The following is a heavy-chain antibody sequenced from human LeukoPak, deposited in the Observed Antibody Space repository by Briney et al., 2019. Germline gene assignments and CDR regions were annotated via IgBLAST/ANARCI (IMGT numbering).Heavy chain of an antibody. CDR2: INPNSCGT. D-gene: IGHD3-10*01. J-gene: IGHJ4*02. CDR1: GYTFTGYY. V-gene: IGHV1-2*02. CDR3: ARDRSRFGELYGY. Sequence: ASVKVSCKASGYTFTGYYMHWVRQAPGQGLEWMGWINPNSCGTNYAQKFQGRVTMTRDTSISTAHMELSRLRSDDTAVYYCARDRSRFGELYGYWGQGTLVTVSS.